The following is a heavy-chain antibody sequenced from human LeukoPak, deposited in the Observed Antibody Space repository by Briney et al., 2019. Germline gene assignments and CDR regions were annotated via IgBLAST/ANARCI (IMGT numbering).Heavy chain of an antibody. J-gene: IGHJ3*02. CDR3: ARGFYEILTGYFEGFDI. V-gene: IGHV4-59*01. CDR1: GGSISSYD. D-gene: IGHD3-9*01. Sequence: SETLSLTCTVSGGSISSYDWSWIRQPPGKGLEWIGYISYSGSTDYNPSLKSRVTISVDTSKSQFSLKLTSVTAADTAVYYCARGFYEILTGYFEGFDIWGQGTMVTVSS. CDR2: ISYSGST.